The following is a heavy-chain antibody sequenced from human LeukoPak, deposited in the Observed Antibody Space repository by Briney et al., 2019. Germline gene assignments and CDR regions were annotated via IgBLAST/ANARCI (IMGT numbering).Heavy chain of an antibody. D-gene: IGHD3-22*01. CDR1: GFTLSSHA. CDR2: YSGGGTST. Sequence: GGSLRLSCAASGFTLSSHAISWVPRSRGRGVEWVPTYSGGGTSTFYADSVKGRFTISRDNSKNTLYLQMNSLRAEDTAVYYCARHLGSVVDSSNSLPRNWGQGALVTVSS. V-gene: IGHV3-23*01. CDR3: ARHLGSVVDSSNSLPRN. J-gene: IGHJ4*02.